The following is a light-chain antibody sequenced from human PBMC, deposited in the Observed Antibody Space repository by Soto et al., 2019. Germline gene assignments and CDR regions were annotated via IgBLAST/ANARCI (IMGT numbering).Light chain of an antibody. J-gene: IGLJ1*01. CDR2: EVS. Sequence: QSALTQPPSASGSPGQSVTISCTGTSNDVGGYNYVSWYQQHPGKAPKLMIYEVSKRPSGVPDRFSGSKSGNTASLTVSGLQAEDEAGYYCSSYAGSNRVFGTGTKVTVL. CDR1: SNDVGGYNY. CDR3: SSYAGSNRV. V-gene: IGLV2-8*01.